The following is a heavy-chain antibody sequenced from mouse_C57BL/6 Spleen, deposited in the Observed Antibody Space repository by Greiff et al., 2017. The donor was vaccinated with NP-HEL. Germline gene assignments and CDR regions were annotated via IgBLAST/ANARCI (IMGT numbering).Heavy chain of an antibody. D-gene: IGHD2-2*01. CDR2: INPGSGGT. CDR3: ARDGYDGFAY. Sequence: QVQLKESGAELVRPGTSVKVSCKASGYAFTNYLIEWVKQRPGQGLEWIGVINPGSGGTNYNEKFKGKATLTADKSSSTAYMQLSSLTSEDSAVYFCARDGYDGFAYWGQGTLVTVSA. V-gene: IGHV1-54*01. J-gene: IGHJ3*01. CDR1: GYAFTNYL.